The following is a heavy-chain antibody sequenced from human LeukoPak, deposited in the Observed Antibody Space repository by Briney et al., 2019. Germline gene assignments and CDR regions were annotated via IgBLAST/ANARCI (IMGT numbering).Heavy chain of an antibody. Sequence: ASVKVSCKASGYTFTSYGISWVRQAPGQGLEWMGWISAYNGNTNYAQKFQGRVTMTRDTSISTAYMELSRLRSDDTAVYYCARAVGGYYLVEVEYYFDYWGQGTLVTVSS. CDR1: GYTFTSYG. D-gene: IGHD3-22*01. J-gene: IGHJ4*02. V-gene: IGHV1-18*01. CDR3: ARAVGGYYLVEVEYYFDY. CDR2: ISAYNGNT.